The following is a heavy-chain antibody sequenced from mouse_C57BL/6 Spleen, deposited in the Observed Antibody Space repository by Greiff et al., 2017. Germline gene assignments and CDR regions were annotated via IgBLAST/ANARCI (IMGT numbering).Heavy chain of an antibody. D-gene: IGHD1-1*02. V-gene: IGHV2-6-1*01. CDR1: GFSLTSYG. Sequence: QVQLKESGPGLVAPSQSLSITCTVSGFSLTSYGVHWVRQPPGKGLEWLVVIWSDGSTTYNSALKSRLSISKDNSKSQVFLKMNSRQTDDTAMYYCARHAPSGNWYFDVWGTGTTVTVSS. CDR2: IWSDGST. CDR3: ARHAPSGNWYFDV. J-gene: IGHJ1*03.